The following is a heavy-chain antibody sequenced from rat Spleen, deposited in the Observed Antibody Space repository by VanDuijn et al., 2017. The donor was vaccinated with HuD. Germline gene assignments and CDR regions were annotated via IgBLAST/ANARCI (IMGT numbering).Heavy chain of an antibody. Sequence: EVQLVESGGGLVQPGRSLKLSCAASGFTFSNFGMAWVRQAPKKGLEWVASISYEGSSTYYGDSVKGRFTISRDNAKSILYLQMDSLRSEDTATYYCARYGSFDNWFAYWGQGTLVTVSS. J-gene: IGHJ3*01. V-gene: IGHV5-22*01. CDR2: ISYEGSST. CDR3: ARYGSFDNWFAY. CDR1: GFTFSNFG. D-gene: IGHD1-12*02.